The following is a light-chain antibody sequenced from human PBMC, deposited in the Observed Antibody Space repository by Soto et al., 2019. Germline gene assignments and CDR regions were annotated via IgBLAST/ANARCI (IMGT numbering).Light chain of an antibody. Sequence: QSVLTQPASVSGSPGQWITISCTGTSSDVGRYNLVSWYQQHPGKAPKLMIYEGSKRPSGVSNRFSGSKSGNTASLTISGLQAEDEADYYCCSYAGSSTHYVFGTGTKVTVL. CDR1: SSDVGRYNL. CDR3: CSYAGSSTHYV. V-gene: IGLV2-23*01. CDR2: EGS. J-gene: IGLJ1*01.